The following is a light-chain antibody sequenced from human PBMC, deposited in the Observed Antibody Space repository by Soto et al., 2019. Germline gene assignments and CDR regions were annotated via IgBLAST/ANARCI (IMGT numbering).Light chain of an antibody. CDR3: QQFNIYPIT. V-gene: IGKV1-13*02. CDR2: DVS. CDR1: QDIRGA. Sequence: AIQVTQSPSSLSASVGDRVTITCRASQDIRGALDWYQQKPGKAPKLLIYDVSTVQSGVPSRFSGRGAGTEFTLTITTLQPEDFATYYCQQFNIYPITFGQGTRLDI. J-gene: IGKJ5*01.